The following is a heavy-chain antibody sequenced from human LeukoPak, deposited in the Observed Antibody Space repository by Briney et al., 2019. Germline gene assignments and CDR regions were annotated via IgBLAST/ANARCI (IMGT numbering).Heavy chain of an antibody. CDR2: ISYDGSNK. CDR1: GFTFSNHG. D-gene: IGHD2-15*01. J-gene: IGHJ4*02. CDR3: AKVFGGREFDY. Sequence: GGSLRLSCAASGFTFSNHGMHWVRQAPGKGLEWVAVISYDGSNKYYADSVKGRFTISRDNSKNTLYLQMNSLRAEDTAVYYCAKVFGGREFDYWGQGTLVTVSS. V-gene: IGHV3-30*18.